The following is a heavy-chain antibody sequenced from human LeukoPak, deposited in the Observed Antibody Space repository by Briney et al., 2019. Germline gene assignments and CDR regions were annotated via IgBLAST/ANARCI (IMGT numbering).Heavy chain of an antibody. J-gene: IGHJ5*02. V-gene: IGHV4-34*01. CDR3: ARGQVPAARGYNWFDP. CDR2: INARGDT. D-gene: IGHD2-2*01. Sequence: SETLSLTCAVYGGSFNDHYWNWIRQPPGKGLEWIGEINARGDTNFNPSLKSRVTISVDTSKNQFSLTLRSMIAADTAVYYCARGQVPAARGYNWFDPWGQGTLVTVSS. CDR1: GGSFNDHY.